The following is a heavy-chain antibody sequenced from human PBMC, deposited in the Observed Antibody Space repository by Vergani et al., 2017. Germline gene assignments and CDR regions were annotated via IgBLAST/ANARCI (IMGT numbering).Heavy chain of an antibody. Sequence: QVQLVQSGAEVKKPGASVKVSCTASGYTFTSYGISWVRQAPGQGLEWMGWISAYNVNTNYAQKIKGRFTMTTDTSTSTAYMGLRSLRSDDTAVYYCARGPVPDHFWQLYYYYYMDVWGKGTTVTVSS. D-gene: IGHD3-3*02. CDR2: ISAYNVNT. CDR1: GYTFTSYG. V-gene: IGHV1-18*01. J-gene: IGHJ6*03. CDR3: ARGPVPDHFWQLYYYYYMDV.